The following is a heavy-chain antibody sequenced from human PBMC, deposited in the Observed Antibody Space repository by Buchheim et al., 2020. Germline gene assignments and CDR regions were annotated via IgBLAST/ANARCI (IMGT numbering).Heavy chain of an antibody. V-gene: IGHV3-30*03. CDR3: TTRSGIVGATSDY. J-gene: IGHJ4*02. CDR1: GFTFSSYG. D-gene: IGHD1-26*01. Sequence: QVQLVESGGGVVQPGRSLRLSCAASGFTFSSYGMHWVRQAPGKGLEWVAVISYDGSNKYYADSVKGRFTISRDNSKNTLYLQMNSRRAEDTAVYYCTTRSGIVGATSDYWGQGTL. CDR2: ISYDGSNK.